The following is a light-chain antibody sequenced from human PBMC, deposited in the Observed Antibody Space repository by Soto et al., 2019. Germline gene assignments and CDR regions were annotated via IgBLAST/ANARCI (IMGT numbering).Light chain of an antibody. CDR2: TNN. CDR1: TSNLGGNT. V-gene: IGLV1-44*01. J-gene: IGLJ2*01. CDR3: AAWDDSLNAVV. Sequence: QSVLTQPPSVSGTPGHKVSISCSGSTSNLGGNTVNWYQQLPGTAPKLLIYTNNQRPSGVPDRFSGSKSGTSASLAISGLRSEDEAVFYCAAWDDSLNAVVFGGGTKLTVL.